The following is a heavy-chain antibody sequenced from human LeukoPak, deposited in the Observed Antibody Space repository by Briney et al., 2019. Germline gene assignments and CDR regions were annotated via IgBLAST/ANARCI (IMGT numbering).Heavy chain of an antibody. D-gene: IGHD6-13*01. CDR2: ISYDGSNK. Sequence: GGSLRLSRAASGFTFSSYAMHWVRQAPGKGLEWVAVISYDGSNKYYADSVKGRFTISRDNSKNTLYLQMNSLRAEDTAVYYCARDPDWTAAGNPDYWGQGTLVTVSS. CDR3: ARDPDWTAAGNPDY. V-gene: IGHV3-30*04. J-gene: IGHJ4*02. CDR1: GFTFSSYA.